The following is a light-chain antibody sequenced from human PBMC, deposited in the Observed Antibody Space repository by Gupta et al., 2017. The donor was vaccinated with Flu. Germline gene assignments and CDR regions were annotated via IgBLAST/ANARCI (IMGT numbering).Light chain of an antibody. CDR1: YSDGNTY. J-gene: IGKJ4*01. Sequence: PVYSDGNTYLEWFQQKPGQSPRLLIYEASNRDTGIPDRFSGSGSGTDFTLNISRLEPEDCAMYYCQQYGNSPFAFGRGTKVEIK. CDR2: EAS. V-gene: IGKV3-20*01. CDR3: QQYGNSPFA.